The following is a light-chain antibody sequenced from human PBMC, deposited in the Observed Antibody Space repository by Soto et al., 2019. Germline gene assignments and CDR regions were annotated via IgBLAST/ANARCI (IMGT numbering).Light chain of an antibody. Sequence: QSVVTQPPSASETPGQRVTISCSGSRSNIGSNTVNWYQQLPGTAPKLLIYSNNQRPSGVPDRFSGSKSGTSASLAISGLQSEDEADYYCVAWDDSLNGRVFGGGTKLTVL. CDR2: SNN. CDR3: VAWDDSLNGRV. J-gene: IGLJ2*01. CDR1: RSNIGSNT. V-gene: IGLV1-44*01.